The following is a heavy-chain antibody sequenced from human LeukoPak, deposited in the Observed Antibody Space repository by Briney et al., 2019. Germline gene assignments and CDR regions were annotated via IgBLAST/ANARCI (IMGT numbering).Heavy chain of an antibody. CDR2: ISGNSDSI. CDR1: GFTFSYHW. V-gene: IGHV3-21*01. D-gene: IGHD5-24*01. Sequence: GGSLRLSCAASGFTFSYHWMTWVRQAPGKGLEWVSSISGNSDSIYYADSVKGRFTVSRDNAKDSLYLQMNSLTAEDTAVYYCARTTDGYNFNGGYWGQGTLVTVSS. J-gene: IGHJ4*02. CDR3: ARTTDGYNFNGGY.